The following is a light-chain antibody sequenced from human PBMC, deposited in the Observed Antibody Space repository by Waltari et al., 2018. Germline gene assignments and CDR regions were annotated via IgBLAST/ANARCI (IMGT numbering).Light chain of an antibody. CDR3: QHYKSYWA. J-gene: IGKJ1*01. Sequence: DIQMTQSPSTLSASVGDRVTITCRASQSISTWLAWYQQKPGKAPKVLIYKASSLESGVPSRFSGSGSGTEFTLTISSLQPDDFATYYCQHYKSYWAFGQGTKVEIK. V-gene: IGKV1-5*03. CDR1: QSISTW. CDR2: KAS.